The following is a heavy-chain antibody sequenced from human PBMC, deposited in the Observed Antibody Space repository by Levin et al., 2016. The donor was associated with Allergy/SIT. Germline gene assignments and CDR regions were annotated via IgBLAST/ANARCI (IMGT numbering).Heavy chain of an antibody. V-gene: IGHV1-46*01. CDR3: AREITAMGFDQ. J-gene: IGHJ4*02. D-gene: IGHD5-18*01. Sequence: ASVKVSCKASGYTFTSYYMHWVRQAPGQGLEWVGLIDPRGGSTSFAQKFHDRLSMTRDTSTRTVYMELYSLRSDDTAVYYCAREITAMGFDQWGQGTLVTVSS. CDR2: IDPRGGST. CDR1: GYTFTSYY.